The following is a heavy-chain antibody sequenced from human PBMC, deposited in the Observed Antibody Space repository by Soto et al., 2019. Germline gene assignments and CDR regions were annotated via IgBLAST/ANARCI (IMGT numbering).Heavy chain of an antibody. CDR1: GYTFTSYG. D-gene: IGHD4-17*01. CDR3: ARDYGDGTYNWFDP. CDR2: ISAYNGNT. V-gene: IGHV1-18*01. Sequence: ASVKVSCKAFGYTFTSYGISWVRQAPGQGLEWMGWISAYNGNTNYAQKLQGRVTMTTDTSTSTAYMELRSLRSDDTAVYYCARDYGDGTYNWFDPWGQGTLVTVSS. J-gene: IGHJ5*02.